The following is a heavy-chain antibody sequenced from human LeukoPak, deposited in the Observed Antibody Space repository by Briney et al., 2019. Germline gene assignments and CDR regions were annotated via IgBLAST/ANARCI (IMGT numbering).Heavy chain of an antibody. D-gene: IGHD3-10*01. CDR3: ARDLNYYGSGSYPYYYYGMDV. V-gene: IGHV4-30-2*01. CDR1: GGSISSGGYS. CDR2: IYHSGST. J-gene: IGHJ6*02. Sequence: SQTLSLTCAVSGGSISSGGYSWSWIRQPPGKGLEWIGYIYHSGSTYYNPSLKSRVTISVDRSKNQFSLKLSSVTAADTAVYYCARDLNYYGSGSYPYYYYGMDVWGQGTTVTVSS.